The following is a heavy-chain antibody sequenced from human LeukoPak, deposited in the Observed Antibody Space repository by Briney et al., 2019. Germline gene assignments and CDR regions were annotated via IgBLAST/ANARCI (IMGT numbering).Heavy chain of an antibody. Sequence: VASVKVSCKASVYTLTSYGISSVRQAPGQGLEWMGWISAYNGNTNYAQKLQGRVTMTTDTSTSTAYMELRSLRSDDTAVYYCARDSRHIVVVPAANRFYYWGQGTLVTVSS. D-gene: IGHD2-2*01. CDR1: VYTLTSYG. CDR2: ISAYNGNT. CDR3: ARDSRHIVVVPAANRFYY. V-gene: IGHV1-18*01. J-gene: IGHJ4*02.